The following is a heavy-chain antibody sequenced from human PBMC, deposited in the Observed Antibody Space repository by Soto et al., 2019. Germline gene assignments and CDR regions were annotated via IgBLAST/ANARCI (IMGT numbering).Heavy chain of an antibody. CDR2: INAGNGNA. CDR3: ARQGIAAAIDAFDI. V-gene: IGHV1-3*01. D-gene: IGHD6-13*01. Sequence: ASVKVSCKASGYTFTSYAMHWVRQAPGQRLEWMGWINAGNGNAKYSQKFQGRVTITRDTSASTAYMELSSLRSEDTAVYYCARQGIAAAIDAFDIWGQGTMVTVSS. CDR1: GYTFTSYA. J-gene: IGHJ3*02.